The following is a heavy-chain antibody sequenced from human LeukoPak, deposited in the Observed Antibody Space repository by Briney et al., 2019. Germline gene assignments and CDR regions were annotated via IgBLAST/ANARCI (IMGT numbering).Heavy chain of an antibody. CDR1: GGTFSSYA. D-gene: IGHD3-22*01. J-gene: IGHJ5*02. CDR2: ISAYNGNT. Sequence: ASVKVSCKASGGTFSSYAISWVRQAPGQGLEWMGWISAYNGNTNYAQKLQGRVTMTTDTSTSTAYMELRSLRSDDTAVYYCAREDYYDINWFDPWGQGTLVTVSS. CDR3: AREDYYDINWFDP. V-gene: IGHV1-18*01.